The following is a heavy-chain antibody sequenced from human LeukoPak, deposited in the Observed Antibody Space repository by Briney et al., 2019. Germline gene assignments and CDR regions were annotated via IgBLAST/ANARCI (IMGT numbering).Heavy chain of an antibody. V-gene: IGHV3-7*03. CDR3: ARDGMATIIS. Sequence: EGSLRLSCAASGFIFSTYWMSWVRQAPGKGLEWVANIKQDGSKKYYVDSVKGRFTISRDNAKNLLYLQMNSLRAEDTAVYYCARDGMATIISWGQGTVVTVSS. D-gene: IGHD5-12*01. CDR1: GFIFSTYW. CDR2: IKQDGSKK. J-gene: IGHJ5*02.